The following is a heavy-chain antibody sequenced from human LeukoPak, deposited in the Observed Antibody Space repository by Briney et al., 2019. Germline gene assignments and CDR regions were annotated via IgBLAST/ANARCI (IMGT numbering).Heavy chain of an antibody. J-gene: IGHJ4*02. D-gene: IGHD1-26*01. CDR1: GGTFSSYA. Sequence: SVKVSCKASGGTFSSYAISWVRQAPGQGLEWMGGIIPIFGTANYAQKFQGRVTITADESASTAYMELSSLRAEDTAVYFCANWWASGSYWGQGTLVTVSS. CDR3: ANWWASGSY. V-gene: IGHV1-69*13. CDR2: IIPIFGTA.